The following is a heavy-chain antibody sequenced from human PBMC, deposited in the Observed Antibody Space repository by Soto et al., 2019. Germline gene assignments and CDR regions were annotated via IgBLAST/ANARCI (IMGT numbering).Heavy chain of an antibody. J-gene: IGHJ5*02. D-gene: IGHD3-22*01. CDR1: GYRFINFW. CDR2: IYPGDSDT. CDR3: VRFDYNYYDSSDDH. Sequence: EVQLVQSGAEVKKPGESLTISCKGSGYRFINFWIGWVRQKPGKGLEWMGIIYPGDSDTRYSPSFQGQVSMSADKSTSTAYLQWTSLKASDSAMYYCVRFDYNYYDSSDDHWGQGTLVTVSS. V-gene: IGHV5-51*01.